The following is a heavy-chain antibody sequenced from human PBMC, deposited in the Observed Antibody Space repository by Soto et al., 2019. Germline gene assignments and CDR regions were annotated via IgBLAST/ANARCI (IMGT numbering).Heavy chain of an antibody. CDR2: INGDGSST. D-gene: IGHD1-7*01. J-gene: IGHJ4*02. CDR1: GFTFSNYW. V-gene: IGHV3-74*01. CDR3: ARGARNYYYFDC. Sequence: GGSLRLSCVASGFTFSNYWIHWVRQAPGKGQVWVSRINGDGSSTNYADSVKGQFTISRDNAKNTVYLQMNSLRVEDTAVYYCARGARNYYYFDCWGQGTLVTVSS.